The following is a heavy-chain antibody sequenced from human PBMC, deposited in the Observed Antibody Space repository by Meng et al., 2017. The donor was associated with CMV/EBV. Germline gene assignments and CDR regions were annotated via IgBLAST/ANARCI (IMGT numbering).Heavy chain of an antibody. V-gene: IGHV1-2*02. D-gene: IGHD3-16*01. CDR1: GYTFTGYY. CDR2: INPNSGGT. CDR3: ARHYDYDDY. J-gene: IGHJ4*02. Sequence: QVQLVGSGAGVKKPAVSVKVSCKASGYTFTGYYMHWVRQAPGQGLEWMRWINPNSGGTNYAQKFQGRVTMTRDTSISTAYMELSRLRSDDTAVYYCARHYDYDDYWGQGTLVTVSS.